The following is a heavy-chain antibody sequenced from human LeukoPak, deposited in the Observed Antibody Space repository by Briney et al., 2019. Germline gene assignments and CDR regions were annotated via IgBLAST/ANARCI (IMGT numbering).Heavy chain of an antibody. D-gene: IGHD6-19*01. J-gene: IGHJ5*02. Sequence: SETLSLTCTVSGGSISSYYWSWIRQPPGKGLEWIGYIYYSGSTNYNPSLKSRVTISVDTSKNQFSLKLSSVTAADTAVYYCARENPIAVAGTAWFDPWGQGTLVTVSS. V-gene: IGHV4-59*01. CDR2: IYYSGST. CDR3: ARENPIAVAGTAWFDP. CDR1: GGSISSYY.